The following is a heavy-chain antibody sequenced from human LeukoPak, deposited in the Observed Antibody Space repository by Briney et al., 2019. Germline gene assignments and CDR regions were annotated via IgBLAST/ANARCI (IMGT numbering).Heavy chain of an antibody. D-gene: IGHD6-6*01. V-gene: IGHV1-69*13. CDR1: GGSFSNYA. CDR3: AGSIAEGSYYFDY. J-gene: IGHJ4*02. CDR2: IIPIFGTA. Sequence: SVKVSCKASGGSFSNYAISWVRQAPGQGLEWMGGIIPIFGTANYAQKFQGRVTITADESTSTAYMELSSLRSEDTAVYYCAGSIAEGSYYFDYWGQGTLVTVSS.